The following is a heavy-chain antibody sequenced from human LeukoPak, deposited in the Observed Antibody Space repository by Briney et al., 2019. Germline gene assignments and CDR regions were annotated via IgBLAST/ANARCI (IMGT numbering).Heavy chain of an antibody. Sequence: ASVKVSCTASGYTFTSYYMYWVRQGPGQGLEWMGIINPSGGSTSYAQKFQGRVTMTRDTSTSTVYMELSSLRSEDTAVYYCARDISGYDPWGQGTLVTVSS. D-gene: IGHD5-12*01. CDR1: GYTFTSYY. CDR2: INPSGGST. J-gene: IGHJ5*02. V-gene: IGHV1-46*01. CDR3: ARDISGYDP.